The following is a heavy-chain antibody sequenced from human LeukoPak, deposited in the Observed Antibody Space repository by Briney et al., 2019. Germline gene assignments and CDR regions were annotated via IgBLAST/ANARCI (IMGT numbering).Heavy chain of an antibody. CDR3: ARGPNLLWFGELFDYYYYMDV. V-gene: IGHV1-2*02. J-gene: IGHJ6*03. CDR1: GYTFTGYY. D-gene: IGHD3-10*01. Sequence: ASVKVSCKASGYTFTGYYMHWVRQAPGQGLEWMGWINPNSGGTNYAQKFQGRVTMTRDTSISTAYMELSSLRSEDTAVYYCARGPNLLWFGELFDYYYYMDVWGKGTTVTISS. CDR2: INPNSGGT.